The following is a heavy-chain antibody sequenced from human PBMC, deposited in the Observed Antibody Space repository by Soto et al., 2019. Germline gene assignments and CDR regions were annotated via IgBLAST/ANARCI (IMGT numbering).Heavy chain of an antibody. CDR2: IYHTGST. J-gene: IGHJ4*02. CDR3: ATGGYCSSGSCYSR. V-gene: IGHV4-4*09. D-gene: IGHD2-15*01. Sequence: QVQLQESGPGLVKPSETLSLTCTVSAASITTFYWSWIRQSPGKGLEWIGYIYHTGSTNYNPSLKSRVTISVDTSKNQLSLKLTSVTGADTAVYYCATGGYCSSGSCYSRWGQGTLVTVSS. CDR1: AASITTFY.